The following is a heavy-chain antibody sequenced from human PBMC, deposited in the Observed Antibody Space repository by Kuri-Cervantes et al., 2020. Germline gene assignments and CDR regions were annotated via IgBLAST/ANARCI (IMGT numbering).Heavy chain of an antibody. D-gene: IGHD6-19*01. Sequence: ASVKVSCKASGYTFTSYGISWVRQAPGQGLEWMGWISAYNGNTNYAQKLQGRVTMTTDTSTSTAYMELRSLRSDDTAVYYRARGWHPHDGYSSAGFNYWGQGTLVTVSS. V-gene: IGHV1-18*01. CDR2: ISAYNGNT. J-gene: IGHJ4*02. CDR1: GYTFTSYG. CDR3: ARGWHPHDGYSSAGFNY.